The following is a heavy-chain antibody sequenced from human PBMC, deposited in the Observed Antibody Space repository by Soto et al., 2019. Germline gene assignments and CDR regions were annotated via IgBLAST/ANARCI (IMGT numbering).Heavy chain of an antibody. J-gene: IGHJ6*02. V-gene: IGHV1-69*01. Sequence: QVQLVQSGTEVKKPGSSVKVSCKASGGTFSTYSISWVRQAPGQGLEWMGGSLPIFATAQYAQNFQGRVTTTEGESTSTAYLELSSLRSDDTAVYYCATGGGYRKSSYYYGMDVWGQGTTVTVSS. CDR2: SLPIFATA. CDR1: GGTFSTYS. CDR3: ATGGGYRKSSYYYGMDV. D-gene: IGHD6-13*01.